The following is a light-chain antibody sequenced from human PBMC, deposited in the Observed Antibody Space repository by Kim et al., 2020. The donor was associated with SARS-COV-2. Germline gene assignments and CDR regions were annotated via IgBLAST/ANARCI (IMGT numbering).Light chain of an antibody. CDR2: GAS. CDR1: QSVRSSY. J-gene: IGKJ4*01. CDR3: QQYGNPVT. V-gene: IGKV3-20*01. Sequence: PGERATLSCRASQSVRSSYLAWYQQKPGQAPRLLIYGASARASGIPTRFSGTGSGTDFTLTISRLEPEDFAVYYCQQYGNPVTFGGGTKVEIK.